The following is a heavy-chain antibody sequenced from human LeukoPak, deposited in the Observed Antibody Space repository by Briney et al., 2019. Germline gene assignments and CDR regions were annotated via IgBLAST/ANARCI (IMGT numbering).Heavy chain of an antibody. Sequence: KTSETLSLTCTVSGDSIRSDNYYWGWIRQPPGKGLEWIGSIYYTGSTYYNPSLKTRVTISVDTSKNQFSLKLSSVTAADTAVYYCARHTALGSPLHYWGQGTLVTVSS. CDR2: IYYTGST. D-gene: IGHD5-18*01. CDR1: GDSIRSDNYY. V-gene: IGHV4-39*01. CDR3: ARHTALGSPLHY. J-gene: IGHJ4*02.